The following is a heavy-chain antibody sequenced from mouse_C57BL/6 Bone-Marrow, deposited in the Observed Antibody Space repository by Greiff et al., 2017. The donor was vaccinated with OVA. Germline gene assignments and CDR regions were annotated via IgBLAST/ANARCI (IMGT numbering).Heavy chain of an antibody. CDR1: GYTFTNYW. CDR2: IYPGGGYT. D-gene: IGHD2-4*01. Sequence: VKLVESGAELVRPGTSVKMSCKASGYTFTNYWIGWAKQRPGHGLEWIGDIYPGGGYTNYNEKFKGKATLTADKSSSTAYMQFSSLTSEDSAIYYCARRGWGDYDRYFDVWGTGTTVTVSS. CDR3: ARRGWGDYDRYFDV. V-gene: IGHV1-63*01. J-gene: IGHJ1*03.